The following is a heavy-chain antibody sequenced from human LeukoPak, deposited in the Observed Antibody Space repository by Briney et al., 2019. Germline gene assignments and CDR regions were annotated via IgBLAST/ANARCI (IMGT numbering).Heavy chain of an antibody. V-gene: IGHV1-69*13. Sequence: GASVKVSCKASGGTFSSYAISWVRQAPGQGLEWMGGIIPIFGTANYAQKFQGRVTITADESTSTAYMELSSLRSEDTAVYYYARDLTAPVYYYYGMDVWGQGTTVTVSS. CDR3: ARDLTAPVYYYYGMDV. CDR1: GGTFSSYA. J-gene: IGHJ6*02. CDR2: IIPIFGTA.